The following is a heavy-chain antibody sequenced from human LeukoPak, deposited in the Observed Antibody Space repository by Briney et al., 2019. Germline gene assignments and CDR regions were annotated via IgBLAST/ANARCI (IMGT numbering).Heavy chain of an antibody. D-gene: IGHD3-16*01. V-gene: IGHV1-2*06. CDR3: ARDRRGGLLNYYYYYYMDV. Sequence: GASVKVSCKASGYTFTGYYMHWVRQAPGQGLEWMGRINPNSGGTNYAQKFQGRVTMTRDTSINTAYMELSRLRSDDTAVYYCARDRRGGLLNYYYYYYMDVWGKGTTVTVSS. CDR1: GYTFTGYY. CDR2: INPNSGGT. J-gene: IGHJ6*03.